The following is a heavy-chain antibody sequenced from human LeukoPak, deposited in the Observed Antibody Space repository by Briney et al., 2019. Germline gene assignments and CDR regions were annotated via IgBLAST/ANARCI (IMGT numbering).Heavy chain of an antibody. CDR3: ARRYYGSATYRLPYDY. V-gene: IGHV3-21*01. Sequence: GGSLRLSCAASGFIFSNYAMTWVRQAPGKGLEWVSSISSSSSYIYYADSVKGRFTISRDNAENSLYLQMSSLRAEDTAVYYCARRYYGSATYRLPYDYWGQGTLVTVSS. CDR2: ISSSSSYI. CDR1: GFIFSNYA. J-gene: IGHJ4*02. D-gene: IGHD3-22*01.